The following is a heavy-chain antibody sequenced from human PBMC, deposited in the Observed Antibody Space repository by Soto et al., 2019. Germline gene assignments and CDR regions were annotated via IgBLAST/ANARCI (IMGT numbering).Heavy chain of an antibody. Sequence: QITLKESGPPLVKPTQTLTLTCTFSGFSLSTSGVGVGWIRQPPGKALEWLALIYWDDVKPYSPSLKSRVTIPKDPPKNPVVPTITKIGPVDTGTFCWAHRRVVVVTATRREVGFDPWGQGTLVTVSS. CDR1: GFSLSTSGVG. D-gene: IGHD2-15*01. CDR3: AHRRVVVVTATRREVGFDP. J-gene: IGHJ5*02. V-gene: IGHV2-5*02. CDR2: IYWDDVK.